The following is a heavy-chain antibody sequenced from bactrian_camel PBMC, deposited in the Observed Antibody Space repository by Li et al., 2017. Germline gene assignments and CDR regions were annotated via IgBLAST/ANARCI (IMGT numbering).Heavy chain of an antibody. CDR1: RGFDDADAE. V-gene: IGHV3S63*01. CDR2: IGVDGET. J-gene: IGHJ4*01. D-gene: IGHD5*01. CDR3: AAESPSLAGWKPTSLLNQFAYNY. Sequence: QVQLVESGGGSVRIGGSLTLACAASRGFDDADAEWGWFRQAPGKKREGVAGIGVDGETEYTDFAKGRFSISKDDAKNTLYLQMNNLKPDDTAMYYCAAESPSLAGWKPTSLLNQFAYNYWGQGTQVTVS.